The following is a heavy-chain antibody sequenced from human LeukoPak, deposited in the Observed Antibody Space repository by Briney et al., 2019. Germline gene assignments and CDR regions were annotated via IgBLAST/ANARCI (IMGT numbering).Heavy chain of an antibody. CDR1: GGSISSYY. J-gene: IGHJ3*02. CDR2: IYYSGST. CDR3: AREAIFGVDDAFDI. D-gene: IGHD3-3*01. Sequence: PSETLSLTCTVSGGSISSYYWSWIRQPPGKGLEWIGYIYYSGSTNYNPSLKSRVTISVDTSKNQFSLKLSSVTAADTAVYYCAREAIFGVDDAFDIWGQGTMVTVSS. V-gene: IGHV4-59*01.